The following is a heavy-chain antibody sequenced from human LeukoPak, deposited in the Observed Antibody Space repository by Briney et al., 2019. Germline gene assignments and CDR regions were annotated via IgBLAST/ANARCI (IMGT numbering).Heavy chain of an antibody. CDR3: AREKYDAFDI. Sequence: ASVKVSCKASGYTFTTYYMHWGRQAPGQGLEWMGKINPSGGRTSYTQKLQGTLTITRDTSTSTVYMELSSLSSTDTAVYYCAREKYDAFDIWGHGTMVTVSS. J-gene: IGHJ3*02. CDR2: INPSGGRT. V-gene: IGHV1-46*01. CDR1: GYTFTTYY.